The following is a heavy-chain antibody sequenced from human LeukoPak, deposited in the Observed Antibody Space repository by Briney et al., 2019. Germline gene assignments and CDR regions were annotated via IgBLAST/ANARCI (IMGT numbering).Heavy chain of an antibody. CDR1: GGTFSSYT. V-gene: IGHV1-69*02. D-gene: IGHD4-17*01. CDR3: ARTPYDYGDYADAFDI. CDR2: IIPILGIA. J-gene: IGHJ3*02. Sequence: SVEVSCKASGGTFSSYTISWVRQAPGQGLEWMGRIIPILGIANYAQKFQGRVTITADKSASTAYMELSSLRSEDTAVYYCARTPYDYGDYADAFDIWGQGTMVTVSS.